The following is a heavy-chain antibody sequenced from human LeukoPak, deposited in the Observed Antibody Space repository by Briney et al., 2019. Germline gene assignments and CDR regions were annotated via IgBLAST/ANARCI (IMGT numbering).Heavy chain of an antibody. Sequence: GRSLRLSCAASGFTFSSYAMHWVRQAPGKGLEWVAVISYDGSNKYYADSVKGRFTISRDNSKNTLYLQMNSLRAEDTAVYYCATRSAAAVFDYWGQGTLVTVSS. D-gene: IGHD6-13*01. CDR3: ATRSAAAVFDY. CDR2: ISYDGSNK. J-gene: IGHJ4*02. V-gene: IGHV3-30-3*01. CDR1: GFTFSSYA.